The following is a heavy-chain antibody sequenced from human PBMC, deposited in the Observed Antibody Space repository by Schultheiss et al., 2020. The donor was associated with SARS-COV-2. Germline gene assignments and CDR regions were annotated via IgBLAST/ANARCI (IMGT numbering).Heavy chain of an antibody. J-gene: IGHJ5*02. D-gene: IGHD2-15*01. CDR2: INPSGAST. CDR1: GYSFTSFY. CDR3: ARVYCGGGRCYSGGTS. V-gene: IGHV1-46*01. Sequence: ASVKVSCKASGYSFTSFYMHWVRQAPGQGLDWMGIINPSGASTSYAQKFQGRVTMTRDTSTSTVYLELSSLRSEDTAVYYCARVYCGGGRCYSGGTSWGQGTLVTVSS.